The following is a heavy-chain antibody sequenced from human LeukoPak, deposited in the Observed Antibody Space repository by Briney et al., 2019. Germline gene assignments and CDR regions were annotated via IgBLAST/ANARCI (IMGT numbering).Heavy chain of an antibody. CDR2: INHSGST. J-gene: IGHJ5*02. D-gene: IGHD2-21*02. Sequence: SETLSLTCAVYGGSFSGYYWSWIRQPPGKGLEWIGEINHSGSTNYNPSLKSRVTISVDTSKNQFSLKLSSVTAADTAVYYCARDLVVVTARYNWFDPWGQGTLVTVSS. V-gene: IGHV4-34*01. CDR3: ARDLVVVTARYNWFDP. CDR1: GGSFSGYY.